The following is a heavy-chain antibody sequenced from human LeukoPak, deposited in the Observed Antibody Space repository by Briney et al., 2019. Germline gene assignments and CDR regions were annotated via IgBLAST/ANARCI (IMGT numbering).Heavy chain of an antibody. Sequence: PGKSLRLSCAASGFTVSSNCMSWVRQAPGKGPEWVSMIYSDGTTHYVDSVRGRFAISRDTSRNTVFLQMNSLRAEDTAIYYCARAPTITANFDCWGQGTLVTVSS. D-gene: IGHD1-20*01. CDR2: IYSDGTT. J-gene: IGHJ4*02. CDR1: GFTVSSNC. V-gene: IGHV3-53*01. CDR3: ARAPTITANFDC.